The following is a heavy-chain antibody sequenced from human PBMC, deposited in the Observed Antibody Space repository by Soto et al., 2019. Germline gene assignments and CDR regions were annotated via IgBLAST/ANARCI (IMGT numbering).Heavy chain of an antibody. Sequence: EVQLLESGGGLVQPGGSLRLSCAASGFSYNSYGLNWVRQAPGKGLEWVSSISGGGGDTSYADSVRGRFTISRDNSRSTLYLQMNSLRADDAAVYYCVRSFTWYSEADYWGQGTLVTVSS. J-gene: IGHJ4*02. V-gene: IGHV3-23*01. CDR1: GFSYNSYG. CDR3: VRSFTWYSEADY. CDR2: ISGGGGDT. D-gene: IGHD6-13*01.